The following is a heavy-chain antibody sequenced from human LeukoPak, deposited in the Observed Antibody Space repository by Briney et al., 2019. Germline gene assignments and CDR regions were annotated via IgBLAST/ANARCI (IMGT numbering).Heavy chain of an antibody. D-gene: IGHD6-13*01. J-gene: IGHJ4*01. Sequence: GGSLRLSCAVSGFTFSDNWVNWVRQAPGKGLEWVASIRHDGGEKTYVDSVKGRFTISRDNTKNSLYLQMSSLRAEDTAVYYCARDGTAAGLYFDLWGQGTLVTVSS. V-gene: IGHV3-7*01. CDR3: ARDGTAAGLYFDL. CDR1: GFTFSDNW. CDR2: IRHDGGEK.